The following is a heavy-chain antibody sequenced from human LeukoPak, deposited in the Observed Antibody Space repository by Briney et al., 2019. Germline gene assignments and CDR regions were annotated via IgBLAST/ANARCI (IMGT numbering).Heavy chain of an antibody. Sequence: SVKVSCKASGYTFTGYYMHWVRQAPGQGLEWMGGIIPIFGTANYAQKFQGRVTITANESTSTAYMELSSLRSEDTAVYYCATESKVRGPNYYYMDVWGKGTAVTISS. J-gene: IGHJ6*03. CDR1: GYTFTGYY. CDR3: ATESKVRGPNYYYMDV. V-gene: IGHV1-69*13. D-gene: IGHD3-10*01. CDR2: IIPIFGTA.